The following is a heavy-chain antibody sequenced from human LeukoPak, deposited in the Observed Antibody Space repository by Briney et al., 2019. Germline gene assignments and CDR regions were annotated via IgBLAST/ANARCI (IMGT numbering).Heavy chain of an antibody. J-gene: IGHJ5*02. CDR1: GSSISSYY. Sequence: SETLSLTCTVSGSSISSYYWNWVRQPPGKGLEWIGNIYSSGSTDYNPSLKSRVTISLDTSKFQFSLRLNSVTAADTAVYYCARADPNASGYFYRFNWFDPWGQGTLVTVSS. CDR3: ARADPNASGYFYRFNWFDP. D-gene: IGHD3-10*01. CDR2: IYSSGST. V-gene: IGHV4-59*01.